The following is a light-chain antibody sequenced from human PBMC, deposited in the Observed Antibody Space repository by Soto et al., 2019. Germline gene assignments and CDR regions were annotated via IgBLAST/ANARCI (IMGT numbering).Light chain of an antibody. Sequence: EVGMTQAPSTLAVSPGERATLSCRARESVSRNLAWYQQKPGQAPRLLIYDASTRATGIPDRFSGGGSGTEFTLTISSLQSADFVAHYCQQYNSWLPITFGQGTRLEI. CDR2: DAS. J-gene: IGKJ5*01. CDR3: QQYNSWLPIT. CDR1: ESVSRN. V-gene: IGKV3-15*01.